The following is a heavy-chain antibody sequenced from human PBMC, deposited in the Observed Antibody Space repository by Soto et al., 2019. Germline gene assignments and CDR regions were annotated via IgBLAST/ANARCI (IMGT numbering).Heavy chain of an antibody. D-gene: IGHD2-2*01. CDR3: ANDGPAAIFDAFYS. J-gene: IGHJ3*02. V-gene: IGHV3-23*01. CDR1: GFTLSRYA. CDR2: ISGSGGST. Sequence: GGSLRLSCAASGFTLSRYAMSWVRQAPGKGLEWVSAISGSGGSTYYADSVKGRFTISRDNSKNTLYLQMNSLRAEDTAVYYCANDGPAAIFDAFYSWGQRTMVTVSS.